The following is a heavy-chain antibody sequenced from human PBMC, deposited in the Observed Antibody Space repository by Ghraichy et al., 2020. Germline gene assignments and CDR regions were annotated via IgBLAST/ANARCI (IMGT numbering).Heavy chain of an antibody. CDR2: INHSGST. CDR1: GGSFSGYY. J-gene: IGHJ4*02. CDR3: ARGRPPHVYSSGPRTFDY. D-gene: IGHD6-19*01. Sequence: SETLSLTCAVYGGSFSGYYWSWIRQPPGKGLEWIGEINHSGSTNYNPSLKSRVTISVDTSKNQFSLKLSSVTAADTAVYYCARGRPPHVYSSGPRTFDYWGQGTLVTVSS. V-gene: IGHV4-34*01.